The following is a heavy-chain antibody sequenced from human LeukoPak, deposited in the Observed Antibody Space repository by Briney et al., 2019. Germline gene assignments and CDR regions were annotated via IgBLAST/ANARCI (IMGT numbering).Heavy chain of an antibody. D-gene: IGHD3-16*02. V-gene: IGHV1-18*01. Sequence: ASVKVSCKASRYTFTSYGISWVRQAPGQGLEWMGWISAYNGNTNYAQKLQGRVTMTTDTSTSTAYMELRSLRSDDTAVYYCARVKRDYVWGSYPEDYWGQGTLVTVSS. J-gene: IGHJ4*02. CDR3: ARVKRDYVWGSYPEDY. CDR1: RYTFTSYG. CDR2: ISAYNGNT.